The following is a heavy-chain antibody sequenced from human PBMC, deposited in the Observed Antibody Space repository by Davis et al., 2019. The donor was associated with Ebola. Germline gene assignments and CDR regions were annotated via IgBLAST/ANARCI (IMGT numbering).Heavy chain of an antibody. CDR1: GYTFPSYY. V-gene: IGHV1-46*01. CDR2: INPSGGST. D-gene: IGHD1-26*01. CDR3: ARDERGSLGGHAFDI. Sequence: AASVQVSCKASGYTFPSYYMHWVRQAPGQGLEWMGLINPSGGSTSYAQKFQGRVTMTRDTSTSTVYMGLSSLRSEDTAVYYCARDERGSLGGHAFDIWGQGTMVTVSS. J-gene: IGHJ3*02.